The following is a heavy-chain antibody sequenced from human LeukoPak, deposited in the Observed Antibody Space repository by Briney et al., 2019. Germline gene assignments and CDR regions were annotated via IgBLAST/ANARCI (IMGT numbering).Heavy chain of an antibody. CDR1: GFTFNTYA. CDR2: ISASGART. CDR3: AEDSSRSCTGGSCFFDY. V-gene: IGHV3-23*01. D-gene: IGHD2-15*01. J-gene: IGHJ4*02. Sequence: PGGSLRLSCAASGFTFNTYAMSWVRQAPGKGLEWVSAISASGARTYYSDSVQGRFTISRDNSKNTLYLQMSSLRAEDTAVYYCAEDSSRSCTGGSCFFDYWGQGTLVTVSS.